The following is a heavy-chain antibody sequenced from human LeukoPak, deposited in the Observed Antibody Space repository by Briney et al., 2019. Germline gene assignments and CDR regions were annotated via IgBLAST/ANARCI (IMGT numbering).Heavy chain of an antibody. Sequence: GGSLRLSCAASGFTVSSNYMSWVRQAPGKGLEWVSVIYSGGSTYYADSVKGRFTISRANSKNTLYLQMNSLRAEDTAVYYCARGYYYDSSGYYPYFDYWGQGTLVTVSS. CDR2: IYSGGST. CDR3: ARGYYYDSSGYYPYFDY. D-gene: IGHD3-22*01. J-gene: IGHJ4*02. V-gene: IGHV3-53*01. CDR1: GFTVSSNY.